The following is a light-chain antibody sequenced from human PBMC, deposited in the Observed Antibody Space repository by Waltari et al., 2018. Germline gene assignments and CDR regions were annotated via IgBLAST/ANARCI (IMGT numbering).Light chain of an antibody. Sequence: QSVLAQPPSASGTPGQRVTISRSGSSSNIGDNTINWYQQLPGTAPKLGIYTNTQRPSGVPDRFSGSKSGTSGSLAISGLQSEDEADYYCAAWDDSLNGPVFGGGTKLTVL. CDR2: TNT. CDR3: AAWDDSLNGPV. V-gene: IGLV1-44*01. CDR1: SSNIGDNT. J-gene: IGLJ3*02.